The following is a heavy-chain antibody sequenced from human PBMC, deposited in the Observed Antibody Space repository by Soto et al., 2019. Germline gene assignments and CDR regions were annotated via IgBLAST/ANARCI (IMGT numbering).Heavy chain of an antibody. D-gene: IGHD3-10*01. CDR3: AREYGY. CDR1: GFSFNGFW. CDR2: IKSDETQK. Sequence: GGSLRLSCTASGFSFNGFWLSWVRQAPGKGPEWVANIKSDETQKYYTDSVRGRFTVSRDNTKNSLYLQMNSLRAEDTAVYYCAREYGYWGPGTLVTVSS. J-gene: IGHJ4*02. V-gene: IGHV3-7*01.